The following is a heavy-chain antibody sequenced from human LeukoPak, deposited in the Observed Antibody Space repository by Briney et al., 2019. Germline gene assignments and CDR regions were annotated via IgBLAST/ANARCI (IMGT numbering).Heavy chain of an antibody. J-gene: IGHJ3*02. V-gene: IGHV3-30-3*01. CDR3: ATRSVAVAGIGYRYAFDI. D-gene: IGHD6-19*01. Sequence: GGSLRLSCAATGFTFNTFAMHWVRQAPGKGLEWLGLISYDGDKQIYPASVKGRFSFSRDNSNNTLYLQMNNLRPEDTAVYYCATRSVAVAGIGYRYAFDIWGQGTMVTVSS. CDR1: GFTFNTFA. CDR2: ISYDGDKQ.